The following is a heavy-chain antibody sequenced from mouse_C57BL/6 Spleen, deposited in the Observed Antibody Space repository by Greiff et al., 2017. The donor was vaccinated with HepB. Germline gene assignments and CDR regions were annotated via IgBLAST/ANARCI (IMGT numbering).Heavy chain of an antibody. J-gene: IGHJ2*01. Sequence: EVQLVESEGGLVQPGSSMKLSCTASGFTFSDYYMAWVRQVPEKGLEWVANINYDGSSTYYLDSLKSRFIISRDNAKKILYLQMSSLKSEDTATYYCARDQFYYGSSSYYFDYWGQGTTLTVSS. V-gene: IGHV5-16*01. CDR3: ARDQFYYGSSSYYFDY. CDR2: INYDGSST. CDR1: GFTFSDYY. D-gene: IGHD1-1*01.